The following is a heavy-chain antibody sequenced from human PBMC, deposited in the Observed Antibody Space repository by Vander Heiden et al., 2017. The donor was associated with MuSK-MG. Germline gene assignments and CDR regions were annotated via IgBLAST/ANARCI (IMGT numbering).Heavy chain of an antibody. CDR3: ARVPMYYYDSSGKGYAYDI. CDR2: INPSGGST. Sequence: QVQLVQSGAEVKKPGASVKVSCTASGYTFTSYYMHWVRQAPGQGLEWMGIINPSGGSTSYAQQFQGRVTMTRDTSTSTVYMELSSLRSQDTAVYYCARVPMYYYDSSGKGYAYDIWVQGRMVTVSA. V-gene: IGHV1-46*01. D-gene: IGHD3-22*01. J-gene: IGHJ3*02. CDR1: GYTFTSYY.